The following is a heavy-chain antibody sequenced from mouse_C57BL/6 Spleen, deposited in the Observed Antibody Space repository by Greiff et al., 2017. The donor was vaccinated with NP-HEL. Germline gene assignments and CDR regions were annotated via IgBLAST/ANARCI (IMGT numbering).Heavy chain of an antibody. Sequence: DVKLVESGGGLVKPGGSLKLSCAASGFTFSDYGMHWVRQAPEKGLEWVAYISSGSSTIYYADTVKGRFTISRDNAKNTLCLQMTSLRSEDTAMDYCARRYYYGSLYYFDYWGQGTTLTVSS. J-gene: IGHJ2*01. CDR1: GFTFSDYG. CDR3: ARRYYYGSLYYFDY. CDR2: ISSGSSTI. D-gene: IGHD1-1*01. V-gene: IGHV5-17*01.